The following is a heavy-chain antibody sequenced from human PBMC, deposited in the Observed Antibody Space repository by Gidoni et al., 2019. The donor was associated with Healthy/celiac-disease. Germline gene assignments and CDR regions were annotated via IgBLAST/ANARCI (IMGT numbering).Heavy chain of an antibody. V-gene: IGHV3-53*01. J-gene: IGHJ4*02. D-gene: IGHD3-10*01. Sequence: EVQLVESGGGLIQPGGSLRLSCAASGFTVSSNYMSWVRQAPGKGLEWVSVIYSGGSTYYADSVKGRFTMSRDNAKNPLYLQMNSLRAEDTAVYYCAREGYGSGSLEGWGQGTLVTVSS. CDR2: IYSGGST. CDR3: AREGYGSGSLEG. CDR1: GFTVSSNY.